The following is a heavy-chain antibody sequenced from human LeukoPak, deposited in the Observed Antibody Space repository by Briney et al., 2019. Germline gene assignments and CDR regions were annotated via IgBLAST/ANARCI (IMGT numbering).Heavy chain of an antibody. CDR2: IYYSGST. CDR3: ARRRGYYGSGGWFDP. D-gene: IGHD3-10*01. Sequence: KPSETLSLTCTVSGGSISSYYWSWIRQPPGKGLEWIGYIYYSGSTNYNPSLKSRVTISVDTSKNQFSLKLSSVTAADTAVYYCARRRGYYGSGGWFDPWGQETLVTVSS. CDR1: GGSISSYY. V-gene: IGHV4-59*08. J-gene: IGHJ5*02.